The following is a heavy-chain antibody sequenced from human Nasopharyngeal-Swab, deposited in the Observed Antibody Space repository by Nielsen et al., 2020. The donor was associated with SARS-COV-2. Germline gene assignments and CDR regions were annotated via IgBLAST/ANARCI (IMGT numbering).Heavy chain of an antibody. CDR1: GGTFSSYA. D-gene: IGHD5-24*01. J-gene: IGHJ4*02. Sequence: SVKLSCKASGGTFSSYAISWVRQAPGHGLEWMGGIIPIFGTANYAQKFQGRVTITVDESTSTAYMELSSLRSEDTAVYYCARARGDGYSRDYWGQGTLVTVSS. V-gene: IGHV1-69*13. CDR2: IIPIFGTA. CDR3: ARARGDGYSRDY.